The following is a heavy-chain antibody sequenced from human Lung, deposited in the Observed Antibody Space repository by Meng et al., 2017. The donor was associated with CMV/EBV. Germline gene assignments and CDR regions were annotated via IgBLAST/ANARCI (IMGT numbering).Heavy chain of an antibody. CDR1: GYTFTTYD. Sequence: SVKVSXKASGYTFTTYDISWVRQAPGQGLEWMGGIIPIFGTANYAQKFQGRVTITTDESTSTAYMELSSLRSEDTAVYYCATLPEGAIFGDYGMDVWGQGTXVTVSS. CDR3: ATLPEGAIFGDYGMDV. V-gene: IGHV1-69*05. J-gene: IGHJ6*02. D-gene: IGHD3-3*01. CDR2: IIPIFGTA.